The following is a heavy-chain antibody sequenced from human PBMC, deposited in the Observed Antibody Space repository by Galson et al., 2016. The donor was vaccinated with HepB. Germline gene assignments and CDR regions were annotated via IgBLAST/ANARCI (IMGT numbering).Heavy chain of an antibody. V-gene: IGHV4-4*02. CDR3: ATGRRDSSGYYFET. CDR2: IYHDGST. D-gene: IGHD3-22*01. J-gene: IGHJ4*02. CDR1: GASISSRNW. Sequence: LSLTCAVSGASISSRNWWSWVRQPPGKGLEWIGEIYHDGSTNDNPSLKSRGTTSVDKSKNQFSLRLTSVTVADTAIYYCATGRRDSSGYYFETWGQVTLVTVSS.